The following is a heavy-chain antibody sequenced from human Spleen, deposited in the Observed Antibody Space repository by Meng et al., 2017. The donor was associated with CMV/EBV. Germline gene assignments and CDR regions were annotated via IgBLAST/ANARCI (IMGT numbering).Heavy chain of an antibody. J-gene: IGHJ4*02. D-gene: IGHD1-7*01. V-gene: IGHV6-1*01. Sequence: VSVASNSAAWNWIRQSPSRGLEWLGRTYYRSKWYNDYAVSVKSRITINPDTSKNQFSLQLNSVTPEDTAVYYCARGDGITGTYYFDYWGQGTLVTVSS. CDR2: TYYRSKWYN. CDR3: ARGDGITGTYYFDY. CDR1: VSVASNSAA.